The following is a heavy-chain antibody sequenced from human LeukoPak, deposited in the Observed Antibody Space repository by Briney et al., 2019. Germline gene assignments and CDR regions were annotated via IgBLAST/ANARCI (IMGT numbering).Heavy chain of an antibody. CDR2: IKSKTDGGTT. D-gene: IGHD4-11*01. J-gene: IGHJ4*02. V-gene: IGHV3-15*01. CDR3: TTAVTTTSVRDY. CDR1: GFTFSNAW. Sequence: GGSLRLSCAASGFTFSNAWMSWVRQAPGKGMEWVGRIKSKTDGGTTDYAAPVKGRFTISRDDSKNTLYLQMNSLKTEDTAVYYCTTAVTTTSVRDYWGQGTLVTVSS.